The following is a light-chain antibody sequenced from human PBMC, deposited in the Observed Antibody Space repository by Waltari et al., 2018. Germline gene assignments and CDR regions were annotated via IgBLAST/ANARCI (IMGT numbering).Light chain of an antibody. Sequence: DIVMTQSPDSLSLSLGDRATINCKSSQTILYNSNNKNYLSWYQQKPGQPPKLFIYWASTRDSGVPDRFSGSGSGTDFTLAISSLQAEDVAVYYCQQYYSGLTFGGGTRVEIK. CDR2: WAS. J-gene: IGKJ4*01. CDR3: QQYYSGLT. V-gene: IGKV4-1*01. CDR1: QTILYNSNNKNY.